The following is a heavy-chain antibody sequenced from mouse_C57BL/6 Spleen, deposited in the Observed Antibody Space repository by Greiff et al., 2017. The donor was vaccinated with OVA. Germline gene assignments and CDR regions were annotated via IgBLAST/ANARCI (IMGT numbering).Heavy chain of an antibody. Sequence: QVQLKESGPELVKPGASVKISCKASGYAFSSSWMNWVKQRPGKGLEWIGRIYPGDGDTNYNGKFKGKATLTADKSPSTAYMQLSSLTSEDSAVYFCARGYHLDYWGQGTTLTVSS. D-gene: IGHD2-2*01. CDR2: IYPGDGDT. CDR1: GYAFSSSW. J-gene: IGHJ2*01. CDR3: ARGYHLDY. V-gene: IGHV1-82*01.